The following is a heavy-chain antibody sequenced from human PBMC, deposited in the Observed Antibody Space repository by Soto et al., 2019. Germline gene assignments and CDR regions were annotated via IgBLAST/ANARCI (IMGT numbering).Heavy chain of an antibody. J-gene: IGHJ6*04. Sequence: EVQLVESGGGLVKPGGSLRLSCAASGFTFSSYSMNWVRQAPGKGLEWVSSISGSSSYIYYPDPVKGRFTISRDNAKNALYLQMNSRRAEETAVYYCARDRPAGSEGLGWSYYYYGMDVWCEGATVIVSS. CDR1: GFTFSSYS. CDR3: ARDRPAGSEGLGWSYYYYGMDV. CDR2: ISGSSSYI. D-gene: IGHD6-19*01. V-gene: IGHV3-21*01.